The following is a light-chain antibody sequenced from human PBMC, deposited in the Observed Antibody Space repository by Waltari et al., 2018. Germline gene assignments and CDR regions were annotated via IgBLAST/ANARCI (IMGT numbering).Light chain of an antibody. CDR1: SSDVGSYTF. V-gene: IGLV2-23*02. CDR3: CSYASTSNSVV. J-gene: IGLJ2*01. Sequence: QSDLTQPASVSGSPGQSVTISCTATSSDVGSYTFVSWYQQYPGKAPKVMIYEVSKRPSGGSNRYSGSKCGNTASLTISGLQAEDESDYYCCSYASTSNSVVFGGGTKLTVL. CDR2: EVS.